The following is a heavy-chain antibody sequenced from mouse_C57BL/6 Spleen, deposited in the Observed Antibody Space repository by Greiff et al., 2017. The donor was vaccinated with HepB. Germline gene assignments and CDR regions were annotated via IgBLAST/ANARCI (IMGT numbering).Heavy chain of an antibody. D-gene: IGHD2-4*01. V-gene: IGHV14-2*01. J-gene: IGHJ3*01. CDR2: IDPEDGET. CDR1: VFNIKDYY. CDR3: ARYDYWFAY. Sequence: VQLQQSGADLVKPGASVKLSCTSSVFNIKDYYMHLVKQRTEQGLEWIGRIDPEDGETKYAPKFQGKATITADTSSNTAYLQRSSLTSEDTAVYYCARYDYWFAYWGQGTLVTVSA.